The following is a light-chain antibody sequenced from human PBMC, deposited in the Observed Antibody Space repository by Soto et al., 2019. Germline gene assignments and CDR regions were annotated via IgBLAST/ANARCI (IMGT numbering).Light chain of an antibody. CDR1: SSDVGGYDY. J-gene: IGLJ1*01. Sequence: QSVLTQSASVSGSPGQSITIPCTGTSSDVGGYDYVSWYQQHPDKAPKLMIYEVSNRPSGVSNRFSGSKSGNTASLTISGLQAEDEADYYCSSYTSSSTYVFGTGTKATV. V-gene: IGLV2-14*01. CDR3: SSYTSSSTYV. CDR2: EVS.